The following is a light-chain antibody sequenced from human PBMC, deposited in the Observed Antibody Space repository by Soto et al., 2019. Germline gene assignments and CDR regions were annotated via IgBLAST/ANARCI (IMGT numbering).Light chain of an antibody. CDR3: QQRSNWPPWT. J-gene: IGKJ1*01. V-gene: IGKV3-11*01. CDR2: DTS. CDR1: QSVSSY. Sequence: EIVLTQSPATLSLSPGERATLSCRASQSVSSYLAWYQQKPGQAPRLLIYDTSNRATGIPARFSGSGSRTDFTLTISSLEPEDFAVYYCQQRSNWPPWTFGQGTKVEFK.